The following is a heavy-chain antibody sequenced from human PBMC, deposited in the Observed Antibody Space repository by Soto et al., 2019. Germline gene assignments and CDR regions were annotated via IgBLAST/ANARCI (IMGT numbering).Heavy chain of an antibody. J-gene: IGHJ4*02. D-gene: IGHD3-22*01. CDR3: ARGYYDSSGYYYPGDY. V-gene: IGHV1-69*06. Sequence: QVQLVQSGAEEKKPGSSVKVSCKASGGTFSSYAISWVRQAPGQGLEWRGGIIPIFGTANYAQKFQGRVTITADKSTSTAYLELSSLRSEDTAVYYCARGYYDSSGYYYPGDYWGQGTLVSVSS. CDR1: GGTFSSYA. CDR2: IIPIFGTA.